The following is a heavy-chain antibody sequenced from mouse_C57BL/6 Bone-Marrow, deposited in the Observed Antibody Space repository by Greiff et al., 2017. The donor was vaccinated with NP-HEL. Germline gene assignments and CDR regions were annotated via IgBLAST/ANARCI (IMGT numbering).Heavy chain of an antibody. Sequence: QVQLQQPGAELVKPGASVTLSCKASGYTFTSYWMQWVKQRPGQGLEWIGEIDPSDSYTNYNQKFKGKATLTVDSSSSTAYMQLSSLTSEDAAVYYCERLYGSSYWYFDVWGTGTTVTVSS. CDR3: ERLYGSSYWYFDV. V-gene: IGHV1-50*01. CDR2: IDPSDSYT. D-gene: IGHD1-1*01. J-gene: IGHJ1*03. CDR1: GYTFTSYW.